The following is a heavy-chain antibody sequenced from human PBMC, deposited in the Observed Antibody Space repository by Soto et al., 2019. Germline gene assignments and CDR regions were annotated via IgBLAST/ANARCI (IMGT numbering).Heavy chain of an antibody. CDR2: ISYDGNLQ. V-gene: IGHV3-30*03. D-gene: IGHD3-10*01. J-gene: IGHJ4*02. CDR1: GFAFSRYG. Sequence: QAQLVESGGGVVQPGRSLRLSCAASGFAFSRYGMHTVRQAPGTGLEWVAVISYDGNLQHYADSVKGRFTISRDNSKNMVLLQLSSLRAEDTAVYYCVSDRGYGHPSVPYSWGQGTLVSVSS. CDR3: VSDRGYGHPSVPYS.